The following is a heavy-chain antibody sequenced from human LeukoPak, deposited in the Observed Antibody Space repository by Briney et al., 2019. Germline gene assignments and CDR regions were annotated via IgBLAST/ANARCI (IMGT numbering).Heavy chain of an antibody. D-gene: IGHD6-19*01. CDR1: GGSISSSSYY. J-gene: IGHJ4*02. CDR3: ARLPGYSSGWFSY. Sequence: SETLSLTCTVSGGSISSSSYYWGWIRQPLGKGLEWIGSIYYSGSTYYNPSLKSRVTISVDTSKNQFSLKLSSVTAADTAVYYCARLPGYSSGWFSYWGQGTLVTVSS. V-gene: IGHV4-39*01. CDR2: IYYSGST.